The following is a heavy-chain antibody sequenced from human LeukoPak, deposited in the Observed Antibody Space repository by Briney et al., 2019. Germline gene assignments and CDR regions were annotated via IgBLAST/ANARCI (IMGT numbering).Heavy chain of an antibody. J-gene: IGHJ5*02. Sequence: GGSLRLSCAASGFTFSSYGMHWVRQAPGKGLEWVSYISSSGSTIYYADSVKGRFTISRDNAKNSLYLQMNSLRAEDTAVYYCASGAGTNWFDPWGQGTLITVSS. CDR2: ISSSGSTI. CDR3: ASGAGTNWFDP. D-gene: IGHD6-13*01. V-gene: IGHV3-48*04. CDR1: GFTFSSYG.